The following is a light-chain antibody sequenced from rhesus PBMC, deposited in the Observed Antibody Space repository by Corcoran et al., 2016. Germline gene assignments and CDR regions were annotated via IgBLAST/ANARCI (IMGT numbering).Light chain of an antibody. CDR2: KAS. J-gene: IGKJ2*01. CDR1: ENVNNY. CDR3: QHSYGTPYS. V-gene: IGKV1-74*01. Sequence: DIQMTQSPSSLSASVGDRVTITCRASENVNNYLNWYQQKPGKAPKLLIHKASTLQSGVPSRISGSGSGTDYTFTISSLQPEDVATYYCQHSYGTPYSFGQGTKVEIK.